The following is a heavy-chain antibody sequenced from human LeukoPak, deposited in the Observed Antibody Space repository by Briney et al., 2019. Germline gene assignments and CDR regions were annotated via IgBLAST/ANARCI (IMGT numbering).Heavy chain of an antibody. J-gene: IGHJ4*02. CDR3: AKDRVYSSGWYGGLDY. CDR1: GFTFSSYG. V-gene: IGHV3-30*18. Sequence: GRSLRLSCAASGFTFSSYGMHWVRQAPGKGLEWVAVISYDGSNKYYADSVKGRFTISRDNSKNTVYLQMDSLRAEDTAVYYCAKDRVYSSGWYGGLDYWGQGTLVTVSS. D-gene: IGHD6-13*01. CDR2: ISYDGSNK.